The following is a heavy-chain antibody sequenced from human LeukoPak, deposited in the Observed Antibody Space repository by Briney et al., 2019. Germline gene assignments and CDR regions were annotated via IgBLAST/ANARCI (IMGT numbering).Heavy chain of an antibody. CDR2: IYYNGDT. Sequence: PSETLSLTCTVSRGSISGYSWSWIRQTPGKGLEWIGYIYYNGDTHYNPSLNSRLSMSVDTPNKQFSLNLRSVTAADTAVYYCVRGPYGSSISNWFDPWGQGLLVTVSS. D-gene: IGHD3-10*01. J-gene: IGHJ5*02. CDR1: RGSISGYS. CDR3: VRGPYGSSISNWFDP. V-gene: IGHV4-59*01.